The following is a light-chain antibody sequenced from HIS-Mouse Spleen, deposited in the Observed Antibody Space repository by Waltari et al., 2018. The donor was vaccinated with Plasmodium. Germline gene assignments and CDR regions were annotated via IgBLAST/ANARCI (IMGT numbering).Light chain of an antibody. CDR3: YSTDSSGNHRV. J-gene: IGLJ2*01. CDR2: GDS. CDR1: ALPKKY. V-gene: IGLV3-10*01. Sequence: SYELTQPPSVSVSPGQTARITRSGDALPKKYAYWYQQKSGQAPVLVIYGDSKRPPGIPRVFSGSRSGTMTTLTISGSQGEDEADYYCYSTDSSGNHRVFGGGTKLTVL.